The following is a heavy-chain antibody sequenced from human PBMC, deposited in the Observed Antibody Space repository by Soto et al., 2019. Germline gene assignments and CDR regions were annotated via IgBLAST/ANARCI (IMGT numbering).Heavy chain of an antibody. V-gene: IGHV3-23*01. D-gene: IGHD2-21*01. J-gene: IGHJ6*02. CDR3: AKDNLAYCGGVFYRYYYYSYGMDV. Sequence: GGSLRLSCAASGFTFSSYAMSWVRQAPGKGLEWVSAISGSGGSTYYADSVKGRFTISRDNSKNTLYLQMNSLRAEDTAVYYCAKDNLAYCGGVFYRYYYYSYGMDVWGQGTTVTVSS. CDR2: ISGSGGST. CDR1: GFTFSSYA.